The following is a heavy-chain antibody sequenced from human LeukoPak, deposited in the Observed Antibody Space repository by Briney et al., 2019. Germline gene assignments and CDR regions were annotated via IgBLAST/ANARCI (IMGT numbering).Heavy chain of an antibody. J-gene: IGHJ4*02. CDR2: IYTSGST. CDR3: ARHRWFGELLYDY. D-gene: IGHD3-10*01. Sequence: PSETLSLTCTVSGGSISNQYWTWIRQPAGKGLEWIGRIYTSGSTNYNPSLKSRVTMSVDTSKNQFSLKLSSVTAADTAVYYCARHRWFGELLYDYWGQGTLVTVSS. CDR1: GGSISNQY. V-gene: IGHV4-4*07.